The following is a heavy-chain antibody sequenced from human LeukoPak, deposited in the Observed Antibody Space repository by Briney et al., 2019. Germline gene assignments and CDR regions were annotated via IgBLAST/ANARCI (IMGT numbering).Heavy chain of an antibody. CDR2: IGGSGDKT. V-gene: IGHV3-23*01. J-gene: IGHJ4*02. CDR3: VRRGDASSGWGDHDF. CDR1: GFTLNRNA. Sequence: PVGSLRLSCAASGFTLNRNAISWVRQAPGKGLEWVSTIGGSGDKTFYADSVKGRFTISRDNSKNMVHLQMNSLTGEDTALYYCVRRGDASSGWGDHDFWGQGALVTVSS. D-gene: IGHD6-19*01.